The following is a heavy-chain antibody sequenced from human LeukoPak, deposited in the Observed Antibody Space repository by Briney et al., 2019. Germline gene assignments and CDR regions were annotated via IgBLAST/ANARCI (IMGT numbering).Heavy chain of an antibody. CDR1: GYXFTSYW. V-gene: IGHV5-51*01. Sequence: GESLKISCNGSGYXFTSYWIGWVRQMPGKGLEWMGIIYPDDSDTRYSPSFQGQVTISADKSVRTAYLQWSSLKASDTAMYYCARPNITSYYDSRGYDVWGQGTMVTVSS. CDR2: IYPDDSDT. J-gene: IGHJ3*01. CDR3: ARPNITSYYDSRGYDV. D-gene: IGHD3-22*01.